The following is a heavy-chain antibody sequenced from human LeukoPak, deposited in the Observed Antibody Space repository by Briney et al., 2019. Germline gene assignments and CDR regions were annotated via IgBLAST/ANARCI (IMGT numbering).Heavy chain of an antibody. V-gene: IGHV4-59*08. D-gene: IGHD1-1*01. CDR2: IYYSGNA. CDR3: ARHRAPGTRHAFDI. Sequence: SETLSLTCTVSGGSINSSYWSWIRQPPGKGLEWIGYIYYSGNANNTPSLKSRVAISLDTSKNQLSLNLSSVTAADTAVYYCARHRAPGTRHAFDIWGQGTKGTASS. J-gene: IGHJ3*02. CDR1: GGSINSSY.